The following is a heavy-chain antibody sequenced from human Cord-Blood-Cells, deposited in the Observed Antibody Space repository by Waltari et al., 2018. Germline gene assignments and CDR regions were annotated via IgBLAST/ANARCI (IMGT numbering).Heavy chain of an antibody. CDR3: ARCPYSSSWSPLDY. J-gene: IGHJ4*02. Sequence: EVQLVESGGGLVQPGGSLRLSCAASGFTLSRYWMSWVRQAPGKGLEWVANIKQDGSEKYYVDSVKGRFTISRDNAKNSLYLQMNSLRAEDTAVYYCARCPYSSSWSPLDYWGQGTLVTVSS. CDR2: IKQDGSEK. CDR1: GFTLSRYW. D-gene: IGHD6-13*01. V-gene: IGHV3-7*01.